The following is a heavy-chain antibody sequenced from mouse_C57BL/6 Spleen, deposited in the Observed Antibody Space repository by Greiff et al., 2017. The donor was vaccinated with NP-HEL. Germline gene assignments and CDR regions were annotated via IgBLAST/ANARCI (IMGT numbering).Heavy chain of an antibody. Sequence: QVQLQQPGAELVKPGASVKLSCKASGYTFTSYWMHWVKQRPGRGLEWIGRIDPNSGGTKYNEKFKSKATLTVDKPSSTAYMQLSSLTSEDSAVYYCARYFPYDYDVEYYAMDYWGQGTSVTVSS. CDR1: GYTFTSYW. CDR3: ARYFPYDYDVEYYAMDY. V-gene: IGHV1-72*01. D-gene: IGHD2-4*01. CDR2: IDPNSGGT. J-gene: IGHJ4*01.